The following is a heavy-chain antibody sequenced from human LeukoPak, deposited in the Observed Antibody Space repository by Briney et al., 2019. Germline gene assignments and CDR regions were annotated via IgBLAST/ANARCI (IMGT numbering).Heavy chain of an antibody. CDR2: INHSGST. CDR3: ARAPTYYYDSGRRYFDY. Sequence: PSETLSLTCAVYGGSFSGYYWSWIRQPPGKGLEWIGEINHSGSTNYNPSLKSRVTISVDTSKNQFSLKLSSVTAADTAVYYCARAPTYYYDSGRRYFDYWGQGTLVTVSS. CDR1: GGSFSGYY. J-gene: IGHJ4*02. V-gene: IGHV4-34*01. D-gene: IGHD3-22*01.